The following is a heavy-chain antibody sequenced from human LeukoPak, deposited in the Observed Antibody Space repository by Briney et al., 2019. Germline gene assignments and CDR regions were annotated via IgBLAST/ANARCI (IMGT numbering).Heavy chain of an antibody. CDR2: ISGSGDST. V-gene: IGHV3-23*01. CDR1: GFAFSTYY. Sequence: GGSLRLSCAASGFAFSTYYMTWVRQAPGKGLEWVSAISGSGDSTYDADSVKGRFTISRDNSKNTLYLQMKSLRAEDTAVYYCAKDVRGSGTYWDYWGQGTLVTVSS. D-gene: IGHD1-26*01. J-gene: IGHJ4*02. CDR3: AKDVRGSGTYWDY.